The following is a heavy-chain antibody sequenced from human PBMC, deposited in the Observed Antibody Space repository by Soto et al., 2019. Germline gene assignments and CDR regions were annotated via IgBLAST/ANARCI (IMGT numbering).Heavy chain of an antibody. Sequence: PGGSLRLSCAACGFNFRNYGMHWGRQAPGKGLEWVAIIWYDGSNKYYADSVKGRFTISRDNSKNTLYLQIDSLRAEDTAVYYCARLYTWIMDYWGQGIMVTVSS. CDR2: IWYDGSNK. V-gene: IGHV3-33*01. CDR1: GFNFRNYG. CDR3: ARLYTWIMDY. J-gene: IGHJ4*02. D-gene: IGHD5-12*01.